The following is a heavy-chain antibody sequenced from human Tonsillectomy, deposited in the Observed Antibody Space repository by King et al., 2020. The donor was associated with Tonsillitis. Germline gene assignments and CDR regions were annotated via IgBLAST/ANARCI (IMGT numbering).Heavy chain of an antibody. Sequence: VQLQESGPGLVKPSETLSLTCTVSSGSISNYYWSWIRPSPGKGLEWIGYIYYSGSTNYNPSLQSRVTISVDTSKNQFSLNLTSVTAADTAVYYCAREGGWGRYYFYMDVWGKGTTVTVSS. V-gene: IGHV4-59*01. CDR2: IYYSGST. CDR3: AREGGWGRYYFYMDV. D-gene: IGHD7-27*01. J-gene: IGHJ6*03. CDR1: SGSISNYY.